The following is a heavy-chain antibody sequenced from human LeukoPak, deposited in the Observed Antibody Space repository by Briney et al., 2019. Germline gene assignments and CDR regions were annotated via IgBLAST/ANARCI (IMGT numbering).Heavy chain of an antibody. V-gene: IGHV3-23*01. CDR3: AKDGSGFFPDAFDI. D-gene: IGHD3-10*01. CDR2: ISGSGGST. J-gene: IGHJ3*02. Sequence: GGSLRLSCAASGYTFSSYGMSWVRQAPGKGLEWVSAISGSGGSTHYADSVKGRFSISRDNSKNTLYLQMNSLRAEDTAVYYCAKDGSGFFPDAFDIWGQGTMVTVSS. CDR1: GYTFSSYG.